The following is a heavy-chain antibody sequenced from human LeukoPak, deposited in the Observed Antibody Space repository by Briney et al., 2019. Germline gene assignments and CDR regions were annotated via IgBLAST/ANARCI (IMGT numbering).Heavy chain of an antibody. CDR3: ARDLLSIRGVRYWFDP. J-gene: IGHJ5*02. Sequence: SETLSLTCTVSGDSISSSSSYWGWIRQPPGKGLEWIGRIYYSGSTYYNTSLKSRVTISVDTSNNQFSLKLSSVTAADTAVYYCARDLLSIRGVRYWFDPWGQGTLVTVSS. CDR1: GDSISSSSSY. CDR2: IYYSGST. V-gene: IGHV4-39*02. D-gene: IGHD3-10*01.